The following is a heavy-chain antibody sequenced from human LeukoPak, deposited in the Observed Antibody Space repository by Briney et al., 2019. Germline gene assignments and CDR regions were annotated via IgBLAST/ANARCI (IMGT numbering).Heavy chain of an antibody. J-gene: IGHJ4*02. CDR2: ISSDGNDK. CDR3: TTKVIRGNSGDDYDD. CDR1: GVTFSSYG. D-gene: IGHD5-12*01. V-gene: IGHV3-30*03. Sequence: GGSLRLSCAASGVTFSSYGMHWVRQAPGKGLEWVALISSDGNDKLYGDSVKGRFTISRDVSKSTLYLQMNSLRAEDTAVYYCTTKVIRGNSGDDYDDWGQGTLVTVSS.